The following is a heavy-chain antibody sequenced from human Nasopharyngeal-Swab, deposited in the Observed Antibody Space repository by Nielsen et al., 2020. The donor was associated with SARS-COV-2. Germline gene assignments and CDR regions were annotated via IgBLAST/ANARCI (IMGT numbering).Heavy chain of an antibody. V-gene: IGHV3-30*18. D-gene: IGHD2-2*01. CDR3: AKSIVVVPAAIGAGVPDV. CDR2: ISYDGSNK. CDR1: GFTFSSYG. Sequence: GGSLRLSCAASGFTFSSYGMHWVRQAPGKGLEWVAVISYDGSNKYYADSVKGRFTISRDNSKNTLYLPMNSLRAEDTAVYYCAKSIVVVPAAIGAGVPDVWGKGTTVTVSS. J-gene: IGHJ6*04.